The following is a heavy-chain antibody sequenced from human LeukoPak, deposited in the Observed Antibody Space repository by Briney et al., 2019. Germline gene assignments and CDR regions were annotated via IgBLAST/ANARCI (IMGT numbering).Heavy chain of an antibody. CDR2: INPSGGST. J-gene: IGHJ3*02. CDR3: GVGATPDAFDI. Sequence: GASVKVSCKASGYTFTSYYMHWVRHAPEQGLEWMGIINPSGGSTSYAQKFQGRVTMTRDTSRRTVYMELSSLRSEDTAVYYCGVGATPDAFDIWGQGKMVTVSS. CDR1: GYTFTSYY. D-gene: IGHD1-26*01. V-gene: IGHV1-46*01.